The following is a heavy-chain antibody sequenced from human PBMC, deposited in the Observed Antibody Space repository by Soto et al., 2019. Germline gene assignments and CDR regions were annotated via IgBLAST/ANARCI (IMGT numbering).Heavy chain of an antibody. CDR1: GGSFSGYY. V-gene: IGHV4-34*01. J-gene: IGHJ3*02. D-gene: IGHD3-10*01. Sequence: SETLSLTCAVYGGSFSGYYWSWIRQPPGMGLEWIGEINYSGSTNYNPSLKSRVTISVDTSKNQFSLKLSSVTAADTAVYYCARLLRSGSYYIRAFDIWGQGTMVTVS. CDR3: ARLLRSGSYYIRAFDI. CDR2: INYSGST.